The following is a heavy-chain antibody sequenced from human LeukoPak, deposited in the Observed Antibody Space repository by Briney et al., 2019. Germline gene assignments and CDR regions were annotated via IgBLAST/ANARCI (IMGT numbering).Heavy chain of an antibody. V-gene: IGHV3-30-3*01. Sequence: PGRSLRLSCAASGFTFSSYAMHWVRQAPGKGLEWVAVISYDGSNKYYADSVKGRFTISRDNSKNTLYLQMNSLRAEDTAMYYCARDGLTGTTDGTLDFWGQGTLVTVSS. CDR3: ARDGLTGTTDGTLDF. J-gene: IGHJ4*02. D-gene: IGHD1-20*01. CDR1: GFTFSSYA. CDR2: ISYDGSNK.